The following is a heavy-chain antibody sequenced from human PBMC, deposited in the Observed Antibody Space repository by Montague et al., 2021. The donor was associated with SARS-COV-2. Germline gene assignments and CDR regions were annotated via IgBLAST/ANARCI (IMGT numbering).Heavy chain of an antibody. CDR3: ARHSGRDTIFGVITIPDAFDI. CDR2: IYYSGST. J-gene: IGHJ3*02. Sequence: SETLSLTCTVSGGSISSSSHYWGWIRQPPGKGPDWIGSIYYSGSTYYKPSLKNRVTIYVDTSKNQFSLKLSSVTAADTAVYYCARHSGRDTIFGVITIPDAFDIWGQGTTVTVSS. D-gene: IGHD3-3*01. CDR1: GGSISSSSHY. V-gene: IGHV4-39*01.